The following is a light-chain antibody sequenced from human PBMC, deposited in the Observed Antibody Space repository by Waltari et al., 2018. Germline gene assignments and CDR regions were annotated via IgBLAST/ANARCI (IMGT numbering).Light chain of an antibody. CDR1: QSIFYSSNNKDY. V-gene: IGKV4-1*01. CDR3: QQHRDTPYT. CDR2: WAS. Sequence: DIVMTQSPDSLSVSLCERATIYCTSSQSIFYSSNNKDYLAWYQLKPGQPPKLLIYWASTRESGVPDRFSGSGTGTDFTLTISSLQTEDVATYYCQQHRDTPYTFGQGTNLEI. J-gene: IGKJ2*01.